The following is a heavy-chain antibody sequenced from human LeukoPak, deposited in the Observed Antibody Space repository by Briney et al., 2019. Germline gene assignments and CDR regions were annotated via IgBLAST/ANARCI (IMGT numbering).Heavy chain of an antibody. CDR2: IGAYNGDT. CDR1: GYTFTTHG. Sequence: ASVKVSCKASGYTFTTHGISWVRQAPGQGLEWMGWIGAYNGDTRHSQKFQGRVTMTTDTSTSTAYMELRSLRSDDTAAYYCARGPDCGSTNCYVGIYFQHWGQGTLVTVSS. J-gene: IGHJ1*01. CDR3: ARGPDCGSTNCYVGIYFQH. V-gene: IGHV1-18*01. D-gene: IGHD2-2*01.